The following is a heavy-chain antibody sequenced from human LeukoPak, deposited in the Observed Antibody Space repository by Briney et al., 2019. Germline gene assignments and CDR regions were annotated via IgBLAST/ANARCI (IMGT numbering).Heavy chain of an antibody. CDR3: ARDPHGYNSYFDY. V-gene: IGHV3-53*01. D-gene: IGHD5-24*01. J-gene: IGHJ4*02. CDR2: IYTDGST. Sequence: GGSLRLSCAASGFIVSSNYMSWVRQAPGKGLEWVSVIYTDGSTYYADSVKGRFTISRDISRNTVHLQMNSLRAGDTAVYYCARDPHGYNSYFDYWGQGTLVTVSS. CDR1: GFIVSSNY.